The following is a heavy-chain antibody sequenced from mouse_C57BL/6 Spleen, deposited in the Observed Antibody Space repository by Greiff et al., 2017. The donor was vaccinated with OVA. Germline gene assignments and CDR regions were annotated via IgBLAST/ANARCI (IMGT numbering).Heavy chain of an antibody. CDR2: IHPNSGST. CDR1: GYTFTSYW. CDR3: ARDHYGSSPTYAMDY. Sequence: VQLQQPGAELVKPGASVKLSCKASGYTFTSYWMHWVKQRPGQGLEWIGMIHPNSGSTNYNEKFKSKATLTVDKSSSTAYMQLSSLTSEDSAVYYCARDHYGSSPTYAMDYWGQGTSVTVSS. J-gene: IGHJ4*01. V-gene: IGHV1-64*01. D-gene: IGHD1-1*01.